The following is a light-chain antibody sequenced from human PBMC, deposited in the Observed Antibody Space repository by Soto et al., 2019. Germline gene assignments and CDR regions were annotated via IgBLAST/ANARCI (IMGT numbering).Light chain of an antibody. CDR2: DVS. Sequence: QSALTQPRSVSGSPGQSVTISCTGTSSDVGGYNYVSWYQQHPGKAPKLMIYDVSKRPSGVPDRFSGSKSGNTASLSISGLQAEDEDDYACCSYAGSYTLVFGGGTKVTV. V-gene: IGLV2-11*01. CDR1: SSDVGGYNY. J-gene: IGLJ2*01. CDR3: CSYAGSYTLV.